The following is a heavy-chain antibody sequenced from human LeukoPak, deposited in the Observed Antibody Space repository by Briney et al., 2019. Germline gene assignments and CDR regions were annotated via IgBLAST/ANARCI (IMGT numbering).Heavy chain of an antibody. CDR3: ARAPGLSELLEWCY. CDR1: GYTFTGYY. J-gene: IGHJ4*02. Sequence: GASVKVSCKASGYTFTGYYMHWVRQAPGQGLEWMGWINPNSGGTNYAQKFQGRVTMTRDTSISTAYMELSRLRSDDTAVYYCARAPGLSELLEWCYWGQGTLVTVSS. D-gene: IGHD3-3*01. CDR2: INPNSGGT. V-gene: IGHV1-2*02.